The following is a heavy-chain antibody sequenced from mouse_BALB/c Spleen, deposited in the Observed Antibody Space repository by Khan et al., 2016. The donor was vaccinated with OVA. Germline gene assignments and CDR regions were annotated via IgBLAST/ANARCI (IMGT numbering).Heavy chain of an antibody. D-gene: IGHD2-1*01. CDR3: ARSDGNYGFAY. Sequence: QIQLVQSGPELKKPGETVKISCKASGYTLTNYGMNWVRQAPGKGLKWMGWINTYTGAPTNAEDFKGRIACTFETTASAAYLQINNLKNEDAATYFCARSDGNYGFAYWGQGTLVTVSA. V-gene: IGHV9-3-1*01. J-gene: IGHJ3*01. CDR2: INTYTGAP. CDR1: GYTLTNYG.